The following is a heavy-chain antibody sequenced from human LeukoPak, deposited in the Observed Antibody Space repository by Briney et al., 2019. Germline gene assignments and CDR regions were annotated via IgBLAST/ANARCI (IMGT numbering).Heavy chain of an antibody. D-gene: IGHD6-19*01. CDR2: IYYTGST. J-gene: IGHJ4*02. Sequence: SETLSLTCTVSGGSINSYYWSWIRQPPGKELEWIGYIYYTGSTNYNPSLNSRVTISLDTSKNQFSLRLNSVTAADTAVYFCARGGWSLDYWGQGTLVTVSS. CDR1: GGSINSYY. V-gene: IGHV4-59*01. CDR3: ARGGWSLDY.